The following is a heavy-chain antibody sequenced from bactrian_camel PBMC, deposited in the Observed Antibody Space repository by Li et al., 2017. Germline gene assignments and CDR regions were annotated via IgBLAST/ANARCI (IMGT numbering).Heavy chain of an antibody. D-gene: IGHD2*01. CDR3: AAEPAVFGYCGGDYYPSSGY. Sequence: VQLVESGGGTAQAGGSLRLSCAASGYTASRYCMGWFRQYPGKPREAVARIDRGGSTYYADSVKGRFTISKDNAKNTLYLQMNRLKPEDTAMYYCAAEPAVFGYCGGDYYPSSGYWGQGTQVTVS. V-gene: IGHV3S57*01. CDR1: GYTASRYC. CDR2: IDRGGST. J-gene: IGHJ6*01.